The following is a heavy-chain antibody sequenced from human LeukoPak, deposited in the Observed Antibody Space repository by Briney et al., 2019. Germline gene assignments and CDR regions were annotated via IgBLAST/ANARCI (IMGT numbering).Heavy chain of an antibody. V-gene: IGHV3-23*01. CDR1: GFTFSSYA. J-gene: IGHJ5*02. Sequence: GGSLRLSCAASGFTFSSYAMSWVRQAPGRGLEWVSAISGSGGSTYYADSVKGRFTISRDNSKNTLYLQLNSLRAEDTAVYYCAKQPSSARFDPWGQGTLVTVSS. D-gene: IGHD6-19*01. CDR3: AKQPSSARFDP. CDR2: ISGSGGST.